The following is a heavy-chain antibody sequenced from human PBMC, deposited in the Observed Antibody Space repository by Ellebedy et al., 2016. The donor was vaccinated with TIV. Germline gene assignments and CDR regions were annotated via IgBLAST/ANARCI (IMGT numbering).Heavy chain of an antibody. CDR2: INHSGST. D-gene: IGHD3-16*02. CDR3: ARGRKDDYVWGSYRSWNPTKYYFDY. Sequence: MPSETLSLTCAVYGGSFSAYYWNWIRQPPGKGLEWIGEINHSGSTNYNPSLKCRVTISVDTSKNQFSLKLNSVTATDTAVYYCARGRKDDYVWGSYRSWNPTKYYFDYWGQGTLVTVSS. J-gene: IGHJ4*02. V-gene: IGHV4-34*01. CDR1: GGSFSAYY.